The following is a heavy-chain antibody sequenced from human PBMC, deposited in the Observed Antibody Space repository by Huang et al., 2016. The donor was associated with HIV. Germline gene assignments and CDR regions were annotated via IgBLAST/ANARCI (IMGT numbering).Heavy chain of an antibody. D-gene: IGHD3-10*01. CDR3: ARRGSAYGSSFFDS. J-gene: IGHJ4*02. Sequence: QVQLQQWGAGLLKPSETLSLTCAVYGGSLSGFYWNWIRQPPGKGLEWIGEIHHSGRPMNPSIKSRATISVDTAKNQFSLKLSSVTGADTGVYFCARRGSAYGSSFFDSWGPGTLVSVS. CDR1: GGSLSGFY. CDR2: IHHSGRP. V-gene: IGHV4-34*04.